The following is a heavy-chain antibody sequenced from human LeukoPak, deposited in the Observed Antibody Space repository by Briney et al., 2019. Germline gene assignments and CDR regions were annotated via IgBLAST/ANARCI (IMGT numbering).Heavy chain of an antibody. CDR3: ARAAYSYGPRGFDY. V-gene: IGHV3-21*01. J-gene: IGHJ4*02. D-gene: IGHD3-16*01. Sequence: PGGSLRLSCAASGFTFSSYVMNWVRQAPGKGLEWVSSISSSSSYIYYADSVKGRFTISRDNAKNSLHLQMNSLRAEDTAVYYCARAAYSYGPRGFDYWGQGILVTVSS. CDR2: ISSSSSYI. CDR1: GFTFSSYV.